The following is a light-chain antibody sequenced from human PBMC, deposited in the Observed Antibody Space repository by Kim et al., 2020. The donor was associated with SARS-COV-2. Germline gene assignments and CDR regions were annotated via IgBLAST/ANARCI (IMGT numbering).Light chain of an antibody. CDR3: QTWITGIVV. Sequence: SVKPSCNLGSGHNDYSIAWHQHQPGKGPRFLMKVTSDGSHIKADGIPDRFSGSSSGAERYLTISSPQSEDEGDYYCQTWITGIVVFGGGTQLTVL. CDR1: SGHNDYS. V-gene: IGLV4-69*01. J-gene: IGLJ2*01. CDR2: VTSDGSH.